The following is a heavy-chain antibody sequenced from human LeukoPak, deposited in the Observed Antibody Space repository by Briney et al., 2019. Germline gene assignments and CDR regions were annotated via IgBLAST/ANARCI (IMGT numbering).Heavy chain of an antibody. V-gene: IGHV4-34*01. CDR2: INHSGST. Sequence: PSETLSLTCAVYGGSFSGYYWSWIRQPPGKGLEWIGEINHSGSTNYNPSLKSRVTISVDTSKNQFSLKLSSVTAADTAVYYCAGGVPRYPIVVVPAAPPCFDYWGQGTLVTVSS. CDR1: GGSFSGYY. J-gene: IGHJ4*02. D-gene: IGHD2-2*01. CDR3: AGGVPRYPIVVVPAAPPCFDY.